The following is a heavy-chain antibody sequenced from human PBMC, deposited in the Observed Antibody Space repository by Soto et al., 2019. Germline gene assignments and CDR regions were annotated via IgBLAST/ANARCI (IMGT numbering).Heavy chain of an antibody. CDR1: GFTFSSYW. J-gene: IGHJ5*02. D-gene: IGHD3-22*01. Sequence: EVQLVESGGGLVQPGGSLRLSCAASGFTFSSYWMHWVRQAPGKGLVWVSRINSDGSSTSYADSVKGRFTISRDNAKNTLYLQMNSLSAEDTAVYYCARGGSSGYYPYNWFDPWGQGTLVTVSS. CDR3: ARGGSSGYYPYNWFDP. CDR2: INSDGSST. V-gene: IGHV3-74*01.